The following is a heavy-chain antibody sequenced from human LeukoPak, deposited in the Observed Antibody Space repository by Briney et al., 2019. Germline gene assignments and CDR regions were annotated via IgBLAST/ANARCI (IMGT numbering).Heavy chain of an antibody. CDR2: IYYSGST. V-gene: IGHV4-4*02. CDR1: GGSISANNW. J-gene: IGHJ5*02. D-gene: IGHD6-19*01. Sequence: PSETLSLTCTVSGGSISANNWWSWVRQPPGKGLEWIGSIYYSGSTYYNPSLKSRVTISVDTSKNQFSLKLSSVTAADTAVYYCARDVKTITRYGAVAGPMGWFDPWGQGTLVTVSS. CDR3: ARDVKTITRYGAVAGPMGWFDP.